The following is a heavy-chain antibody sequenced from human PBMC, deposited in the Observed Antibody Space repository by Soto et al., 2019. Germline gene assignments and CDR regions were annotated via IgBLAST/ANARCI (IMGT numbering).Heavy chain of an antibody. CDR3: ARDGAAGGSGWYVNYYYYYGMDV. CDR2: ISYDGSNK. D-gene: IGHD6-19*01. V-gene: IGHV3-30-3*01. CDR1: GFTFSSYA. Sequence: PGGSLRLSCAASGFTFSSYAMHWVRQAPGKGLEWVAVISYDGSNKYYADSVKGRFTISRDNSKNTLYLQMNSLRAEDTAVYYCARDGAAGGSGWYVNYYYYYGMDVWGQGTTVTVSS. J-gene: IGHJ6*02.